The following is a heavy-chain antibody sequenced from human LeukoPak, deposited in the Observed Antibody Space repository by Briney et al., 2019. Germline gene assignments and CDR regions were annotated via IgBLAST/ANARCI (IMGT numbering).Heavy chain of an antibody. CDR1: GFTFNSYA. D-gene: IGHD1-1*01. V-gene: IGHV3-30*02. CDR3: VKDRDWNDDDNAFDI. Sequence: GGSLRLSCAASGFTFNSYAMNWVHQAPGKGLEWVAFIRYDGSNKYYADSVKGRFTISRDNFKYTLYLQMNSLRAEDTAVFYCVKDRDWNDDDNAFDIWGQGTMVTVSS. CDR2: IRYDGSNK. J-gene: IGHJ3*02.